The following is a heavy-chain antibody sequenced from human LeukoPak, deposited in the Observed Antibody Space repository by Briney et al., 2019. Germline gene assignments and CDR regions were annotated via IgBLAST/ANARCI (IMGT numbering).Heavy chain of an antibody. Sequence: PGGSLRLSCTTSGFAFSNYAMNWVRQAPGKGPEWVSGISGFNTYYADSVKGRFTIFRDNSKNVLYLQMDRLRAEDTAVYSCAKDVCTSPRCLLYFHSWGQGTLVTVSS. CDR2: ISGFNT. V-gene: IGHV3-23*01. J-gene: IGHJ4*02. CDR1: GFAFSNYA. D-gene: IGHD2-8*01. CDR3: AKDVCTSPRCLLYFHS.